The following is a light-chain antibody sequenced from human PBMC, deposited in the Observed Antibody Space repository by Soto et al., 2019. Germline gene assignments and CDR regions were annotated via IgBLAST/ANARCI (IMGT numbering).Light chain of an antibody. CDR2: AAS. CDR1: QGISSY. J-gene: IGKJ5*01. V-gene: IGKV1-9*01. CDR3: QQLNSHPPVT. Sequence: DIQLTQSPSFLSASVGDRVTITCRASQGISSYLAWYQQKPGKAPKLLIYAASTLQSGVPSRFSSSGSGTEFTLTISSLQPEDFATYYCQQLNSHPPVTFGQGTRLEIK.